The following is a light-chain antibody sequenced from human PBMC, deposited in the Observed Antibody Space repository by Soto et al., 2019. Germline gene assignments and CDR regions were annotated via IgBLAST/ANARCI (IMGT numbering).Light chain of an antibody. J-gene: IGKJ4*01. CDR3: QQLANYPLT. Sequence: EIVLAQSPGTLSSSPGERATLSCRASQSVSRSYIAWYQQKPGQAPRLLIYGASRRATGIPDRFSGGGSETDFTLTISRLEPEDFATYCCQQLANYPLTFGGGTKVEIK. V-gene: IGKV3-20*01. CDR2: GAS. CDR1: QSVSRSY.